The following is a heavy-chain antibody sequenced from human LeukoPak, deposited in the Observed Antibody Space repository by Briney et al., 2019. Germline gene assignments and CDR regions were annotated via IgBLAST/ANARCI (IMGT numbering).Heavy chain of an antibody. CDR1: GFTVSSNY. Sequence: GGSLRLSCAASGFTVSSNYMSWVRQAPGKGLEWVSSISSSSSYIYYADSVKGRFTISRDNANNSLSLQMNSLRAEDTAVYYCARVGGSLEWLLWIDYWGQGTLVTVSS. CDR2: ISSSSSYI. J-gene: IGHJ4*02. V-gene: IGHV3-21*01. CDR3: ARVGGSLEWLLWIDY. D-gene: IGHD3-3*01.